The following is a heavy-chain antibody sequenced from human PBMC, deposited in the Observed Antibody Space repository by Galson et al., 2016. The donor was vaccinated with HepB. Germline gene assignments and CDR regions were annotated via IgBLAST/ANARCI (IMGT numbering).Heavy chain of an antibody. V-gene: IGHV1-46*01. CDR1: GYTFTSHY. Sequence: SVKVSCKASGYTFTSHYIHWVRQAPGQGLDWMGLINPSYGSTTYAQKFQGRVTMTRDTSTSTVYMELSGLTSEDTAVYYCARTPGTAPFRNWGQGTLVTVSS. CDR3: ARTPGTAPFRN. CDR2: INPSYGST. D-gene: IGHD1-14*01. J-gene: IGHJ4*02.